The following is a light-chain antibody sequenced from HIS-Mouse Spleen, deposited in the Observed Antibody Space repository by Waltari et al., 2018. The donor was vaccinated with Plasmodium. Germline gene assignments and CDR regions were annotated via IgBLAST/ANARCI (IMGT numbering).Light chain of an antibody. CDR2: AAS. CDR3: QQSYSTWT. J-gene: IGKJ1*01. Sequence: DIQMTQSPSSLSASVGDRVTITCRASQSISSYLNWYQQKPGKAPKLLIYAASSLQSGVTARVSGSGSGTDFTLTISSLQPEDFATYYGQQSYSTWTFGQGTKVEIK. CDR1: QSISSY. V-gene: IGKV1-39*01.